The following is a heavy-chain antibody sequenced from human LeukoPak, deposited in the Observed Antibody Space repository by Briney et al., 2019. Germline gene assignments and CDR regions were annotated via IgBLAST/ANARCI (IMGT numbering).Heavy chain of an antibody. CDR3: ARAPSSGYSFDP. Sequence: SETLSLTRAVYGGSFSGYYWSWIRQPPGKGLEWIGEINHSGSTNYNPSLKSRVTISVDTSKNQFSLKLSSVTAADTAVYYCARAPSSGYSFDPWGQGTLVTVSS. CDR1: GGSFSGYY. V-gene: IGHV4-34*01. CDR2: INHSGST. J-gene: IGHJ5*02. D-gene: IGHD3-22*01.